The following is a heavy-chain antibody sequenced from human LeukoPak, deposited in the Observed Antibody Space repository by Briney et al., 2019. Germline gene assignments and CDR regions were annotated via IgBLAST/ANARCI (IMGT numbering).Heavy chain of an antibody. Sequence: SETLSLTCTVSGGSVSSGSYYWSWIRQPAGKGLEWIGRIYTSGSTNYNPSLKSRVTISVDTSKNQFSLKLNSVTAADTAVYYCGSNWSDFDYWGQGILVTVSS. V-gene: IGHV4-61*02. CDR3: GSNWSDFDY. CDR1: GGSVSSGSYY. J-gene: IGHJ4*02. D-gene: IGHD1-1*01. CDR2: IYTSGST.